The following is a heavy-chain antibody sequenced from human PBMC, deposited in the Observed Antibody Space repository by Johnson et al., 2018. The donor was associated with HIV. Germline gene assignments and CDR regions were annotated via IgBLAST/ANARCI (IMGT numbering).Heavy chain of an antibody. D-gene: IGHD2/OR15-2a*01. J-gene: IGHJ3*02. CDR3: AKELYAPAPFDI. Sequence: VQLVESGGGVVQPGGSLRVSCAASGFTFRTYGMHWVRQAPGKGLEWVALISYDGYNNYYADSVKGRFSISRDNSKNTLYLQMNSLRVEDTAVYYCAKELYAPAPFDIWGQGTMVTVSS. CDR1: GFTFRTYG. V-gene: IGHV3-30*19. CDR2: ISYDGYNN.